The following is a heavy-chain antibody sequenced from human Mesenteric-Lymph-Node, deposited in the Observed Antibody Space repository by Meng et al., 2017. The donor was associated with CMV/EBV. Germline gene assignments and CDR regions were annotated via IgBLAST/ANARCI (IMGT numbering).Heavy chain of an antibody. Sequence: SETLSLTCTVSGGSISSSSYYWGWIRQPPGKGLEWIVSMHYSGSAYYNPSLKSRVTISIDTSKNQFSLKLSSVTAADTAVYYCARGPGGSYSRLFDYWGQGSLVTVSS. D-gene: IGHD1-26*01. CDR1: GGSISSSSYY. CDR3: ARGPGGSYSRLFDY. J-gene: IGHJ4*02. V-gene: IGHV4-39*07. CDR2: MHYSGSA.